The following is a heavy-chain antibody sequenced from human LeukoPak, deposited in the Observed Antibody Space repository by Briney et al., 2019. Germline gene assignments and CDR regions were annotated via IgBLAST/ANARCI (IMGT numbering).Heavy chain of an antibody. V-gene: IGHV1-8*02. Sequence: ASVKVSCKASGGTFSSYAINWVRQAAGQGLEWMGWMNPNSGDTDYVEKFQGRVTMTRDTSMNTAYMELSSLRSDDTAVYYCTRSGFGGGVHFDYWGQGTPVTVSS. CDR2: MNPNSGDT. D-gene: IGHD3-16*01. J-gene: IGHJ4*02. CDR1: GGTFSSYA. CDR3: TRSGFGGGVHFDY.